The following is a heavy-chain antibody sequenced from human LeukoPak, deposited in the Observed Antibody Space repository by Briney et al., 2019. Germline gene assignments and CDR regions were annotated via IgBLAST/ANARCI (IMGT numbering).Heavy chain of an antibody. Sequence: PGGSLRLSCAASGFTFSSYSMNWVRQAPGKGLEWVSYINSSSSTIYYADSVKGRFTISRDNAKNSLYLQMNSLRDEDTAVYYCARDGGLYSGRYYFDYWGQGTLVTVSS. V-gene: IGHV3-48*02. CDR1: GFTFSSYS. D-gene: IGHD1-26*01. CDR2: INSSSSTI. CDR3: ARDGGLYSGRYYFDY. J-gene: IGHJ4*02.